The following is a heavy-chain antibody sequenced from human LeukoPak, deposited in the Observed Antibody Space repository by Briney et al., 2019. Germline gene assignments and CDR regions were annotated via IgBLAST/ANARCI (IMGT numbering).Heavy chain of an antibody. Sequence: GGSLRLSCAASGFTFSSYGMHWVRQAPGKGLEWVAVISYDGSNKYYADSVKGRFTISRDNSKNTLYLQMNSLRAEDTAVYYCARTNYDFWSGYYGGEGYYYGMDVWGQGTTVTVSS. CDR2: ISYDGSNK. D-gene: IGHD3-3*01. J-gene: IGHJ6*02. CDR3: ARTNYDFWSGYYGGEGYYYGMDV. V-gene: IGHV3-30*03. CDR1: GFTFSSYG.